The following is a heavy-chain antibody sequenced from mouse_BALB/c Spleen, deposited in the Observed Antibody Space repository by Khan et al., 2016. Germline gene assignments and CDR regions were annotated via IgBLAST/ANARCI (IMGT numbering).Heavy chain of an antibody. CDR2: ITSYNGAT. CDR1: GYSFTGYY. D-gene: IGHD1-1*01. CDR3: ASPYCRSYVGFAY. Sequence: LVKPGASVKISCKASGYSFTGYYMHWVKQSHGKSLEWIGYITSYNGATSYNQKFTGKATFTVDTSSSTAYMQFNSLTSEDTAVYYCASPYCRSYVGFAYWGQGTLVTVSA. J-gene: IGHJ3*01. V-gene: IGHV1S34*01.